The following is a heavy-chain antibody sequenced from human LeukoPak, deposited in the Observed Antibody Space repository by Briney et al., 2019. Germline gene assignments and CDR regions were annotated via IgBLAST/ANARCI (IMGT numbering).Heavy chain of an antibody. V-gene: IGHV3-74*01. J-gene: IGHJ4*02. D-gene: IGHD3-16*01. CDR1: GFTFSSYW. Sequence: GGSLRLSCAASGFTFSSYWMHWVRQAPGKGLVWVSRINSDGSSTSYADSVKGRFTISRDNAKNTLYLQMNSLRAEDSAVYYCASAYYHYYFDYWGQGTLVTVSS. CDR3: ASAYYHYYFDY. CDR2: INSDGSST.